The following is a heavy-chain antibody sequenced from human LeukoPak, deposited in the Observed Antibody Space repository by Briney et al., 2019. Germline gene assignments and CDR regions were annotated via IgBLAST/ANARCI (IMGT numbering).Heavy chain of an antibody. CDR3: AKATENSDAFDI. D-gene: IGHD4-23*01. CDR2: IGGSGDIT. Sequence: PGGSLRLSCAASGFTFSSYGMHWVRQAPGKGLEWVSAIGGSGDITYYADSVKGRFTISRDNSKNTLYLQMISLRAEDTAVYYCAKATENSDAFDIWGQGTLVTVSS. J-gene: IGHJ3*02. CDR1: GFTFSSYG. V-gene: IGHV3-23*01.